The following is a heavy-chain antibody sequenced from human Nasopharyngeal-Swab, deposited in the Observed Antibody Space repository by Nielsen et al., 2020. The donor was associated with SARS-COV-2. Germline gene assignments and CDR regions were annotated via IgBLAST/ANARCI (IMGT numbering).Heavy chain of an antibody. CDR2: IIPIFGTA. J-gene: IGHJ6*03. CDR3: ARGAPYTMVRGVITFQYYYYYMDV. V-gene: IGHV1-69*01. D-gene: IGHD3-10*01. Sequence: WVRQAPGQGLEWMGGIIPIFGTANYAQKFQGRVTITADESTSTAYMELSSLRSEDTAVHYCARGAPYTMVRGVITFQYYYYYMDVWGKGTTVTVSS.